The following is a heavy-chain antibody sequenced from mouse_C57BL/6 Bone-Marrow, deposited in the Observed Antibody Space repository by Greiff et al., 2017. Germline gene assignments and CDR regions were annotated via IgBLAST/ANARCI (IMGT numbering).Heavy chain of an antibody. Sequence: QVQLQQSGAELAKPGASVTLSFKASVSTFPSYWLHWVKQRPGQGLEWIGYINPSSGYTKYNQKFKDKATLPADKSSSTAYMQLSSLTYEDSAVYYCAIYPGFAYWGQGTLVTVSA. V-gene: IGHV1-7*01. CDR1: VSTFPSYW. CDR3: AIYPGFAY. CDR2: INPSSGYT. J-gene: IGHJ3*01. D-gene: IGHD2-1*01.